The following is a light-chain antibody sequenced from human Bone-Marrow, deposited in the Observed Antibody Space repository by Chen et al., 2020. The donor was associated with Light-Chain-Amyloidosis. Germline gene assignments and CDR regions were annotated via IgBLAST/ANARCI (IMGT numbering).Light chain of an antibody. CDR3: QVWDRSSDRPV. CDR2: VDS. CDR1: NIGSTS. Sequence: SYVLTQPSSVSVAPGQTATIACGGHNIGSTSVSWYQQTPGQAPLRVVYVDSARPSGIPELLAGSNSGNTATLTISRVEAGDEADYYCQVWDRSSDRPVFGGGTKLTVL. V-gene: IGLV3-21*02. J-gene: IGLJ3*02.